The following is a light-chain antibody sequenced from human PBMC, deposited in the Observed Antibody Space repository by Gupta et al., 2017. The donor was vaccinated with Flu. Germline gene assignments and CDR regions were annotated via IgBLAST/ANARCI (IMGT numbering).Light chain of an antibody. CDR3: QTSNRYPVT. J-gene: IGKJ4*01. Sequence: PSFLSASGGDSISITSRARQGISSSLAWYRHEPGETPKLLIYAASAGKIAVPTRFSGSGSGTEFTLTIISRQPEDFAVYYCQTSNRYPVTFGRGTKVEIK. V-gene: IGKV1-9*01. CDR2: AAS. CDR1: QGISSS.